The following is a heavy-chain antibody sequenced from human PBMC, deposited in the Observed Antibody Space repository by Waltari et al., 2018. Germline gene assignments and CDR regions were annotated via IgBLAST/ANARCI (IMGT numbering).Heavy chain of an antibody. J-gene: IGHJ5*02. CDR3: ARVIATPTLPNWFDP. V-gene: IGHV4-59*12. CDR2: IYYSGST. CDR1: GGSISSYY. D-gene: IGHD2-15*01. Sequence: QVQLQESGPGLVKPSETLSLTCTVSGGSISSYYWSWIRQPPGKGLEWIGYIYYSGSTNDNPSLKSRVTISVDTSKNQFSLKLSSVTAADTAVYYCARVIATPTLPNWFDPWGQGTLVTVSS.